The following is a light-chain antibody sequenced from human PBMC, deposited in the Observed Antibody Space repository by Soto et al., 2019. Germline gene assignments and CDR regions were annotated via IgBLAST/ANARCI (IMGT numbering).Light chain of an antibody. Sequence: DIQLTQSPSFLSASVCDRVTITCRASPGISSYLAWYQQRPGKAPKLLMYGASTLQSGVPSRFSGSASGTTFTLTINNLQPEDFATYYCQQLNNFPRTFGQGTKVE. V-gene: IGKV1-9*01. CDR1: PGISSY. CDR3: QQLNNFPRT. CDR2: GAS. J-gene: IGKJ1*01.